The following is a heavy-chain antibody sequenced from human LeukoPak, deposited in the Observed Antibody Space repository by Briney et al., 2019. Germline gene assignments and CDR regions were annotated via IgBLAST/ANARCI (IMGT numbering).Heavy chain of an antibody. CDR1: GGSISSSSYY. V-gene: IGHV4-39*07. J-gene: IGHJ4*02. CDR3: ARDGGIVGATPFDY. Sequence: SETLSLTCTVSGGSISSSSYYWGWIRQPPGKGLEWIGSIYYSGSTYYNPSLKSRVTISVDTSKNQFSLKLSSVTAADTAVYYCARDGGIVGATPFDYWGQGTLVTVSS. D-gene: IGHD1-26*01. CDR2: IYYSGST.